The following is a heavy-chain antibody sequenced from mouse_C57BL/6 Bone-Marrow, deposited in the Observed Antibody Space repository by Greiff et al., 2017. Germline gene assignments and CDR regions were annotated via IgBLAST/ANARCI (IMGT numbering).Heavy chain of an antibody. CDR3: ARHDA. V-gene: IGHV5-9*01. D-gene: IGHD2-3*01. Sequence: EVKLMESGGGLVKPGGSLKLSCAASGFTFSSYTMSWVRQTPEKGLEWVATISGGGGNTYYPDSVKGRFTISRDNAKITLYLQMSDLRAEDTALYYCARHDAWGRETSVTVSS. J-gene: IGHJ4*01. CDR1: GFTFSSYT. CDR2: ISGGGGNT.